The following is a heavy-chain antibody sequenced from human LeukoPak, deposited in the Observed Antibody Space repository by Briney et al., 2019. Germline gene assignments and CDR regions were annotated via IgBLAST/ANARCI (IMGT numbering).Heavy chain of an antibody. CDR2: ISSSSSTI. V-gene: IGHV3-48*04. CDR1: GFTFSSYS. D-gene: IGHD6-13*01. CDR3: ARDGSSWYSSYYFDY. Sequence: GGSLRLSCAASGFTFSSYSMNWVRQAPGKGLEWVSYISSSSSTIYYADSVKGRFTFSRDNAKNSLYLQMNSLRAEDTAVYYCARDGSSWYSSYYFDYWGQGTLVTVSS. J-gene: IGHJ4*02.